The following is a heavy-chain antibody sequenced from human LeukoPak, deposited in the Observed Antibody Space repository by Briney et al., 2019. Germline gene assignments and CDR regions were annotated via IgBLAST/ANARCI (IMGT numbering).Heavy chain of an antibody. CDR1: GFTFRNHW. J-gene: IGHJ4*02. CDR2: IDNDGSDT. V-gene: IGHV3-74*01. CDR3: AKGGYYERPWYFDY. Sequence: GGSLRLSCAASGFTFRNHWMHWVRQAPGKGLVWVARIDNDGSDTSYADSVKGRFTISRDNSKNALYLQMNSLRAEDTAVYYCAKGGYYERPWYFDYWGQGTLVTVSS. D-gene: IGHD3-22*01.